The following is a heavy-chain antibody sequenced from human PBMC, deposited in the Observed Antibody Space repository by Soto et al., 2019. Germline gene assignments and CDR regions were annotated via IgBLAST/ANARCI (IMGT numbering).Heavy chain of an antibody. J-gene: IGHJ4*02. CDR2: IIPIVGTA. D-gene: IGHD4-17*01. V-gene: IGHV1-69*01. CDR1: GGTLCSYA. CDR3: ARVQDYPRGYFDY. Sequence: QVQLVQSGAEVKKPGSSVKVSCKASGGTLCSYAISWVRQAPGQGLEWMGGIIPIVGTANYAQKFQGRVTITADESTSTAYMELSSLRSEDTAVYYCARVQDYPRGYFDYWGQGTLVTVSS.